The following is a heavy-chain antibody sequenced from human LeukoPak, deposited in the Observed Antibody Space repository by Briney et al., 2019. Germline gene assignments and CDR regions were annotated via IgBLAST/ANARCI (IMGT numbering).Heavy chain of an antibody. V-gene: IGHV3-7*01. D-gene: IGHD4-23*01. Sequence: PGGSLRLSCAASGFTFSSYWMSWVRQAPGKGLEWVANIKQDGSEKYYVDSVKGRFTISRDNAKNPLYLQMNSLRAEDTAVYYCARGAIYDYGGKPWDYWGQGTLVTVSS. J-gene: IGHJ4*02. CDR2: IKQDGSEK. CDR1: GFTFSSYW. CDR3: ARGAIYDYGGKPWDY.